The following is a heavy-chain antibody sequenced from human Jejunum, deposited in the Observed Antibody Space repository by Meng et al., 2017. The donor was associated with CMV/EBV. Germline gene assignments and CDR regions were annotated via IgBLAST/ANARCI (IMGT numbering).Heavy chain of an antibody. V-gene: IGHV4-34*01. CDR1: SFPTYY. J-gene: IGHJ4*02. D-gene: IGHD5-24*01. Sequence: SFPTYYWSWIRQPPGKGLEWIGEISHSGSTNYNPSLKSRVTISLDTSKNQFSLNLSSVTAADRAVYYCARYGPPETATITGFYYFHSWGQGTLVTVSS. CDR2: ISHSGST. CDR3: ARYGPPETATITGFYYFHS.